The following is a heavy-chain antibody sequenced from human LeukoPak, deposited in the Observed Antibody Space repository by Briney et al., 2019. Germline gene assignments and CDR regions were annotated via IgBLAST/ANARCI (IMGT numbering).Heavy chain of an antibody. D-gene: IGHD3-10*01. CDR2: IYHSGST. CDR1: GGSISSGGYY. CDR3: ARDYYGSGAYYYYYGMDV. V-gene: IGHV4-31*03. Sequence: SQTLSLTCTVSGGSISSGGYYWSWIRQHPGKGLEWIGYIYHSGSTYYNPSLKSRVTISVDTSKNQFSLKLSSVTAADTAVYYCARDYYGSGAYYYYYGMDVWGQGTTVTVSS. J-gene: IGHJ6*02.